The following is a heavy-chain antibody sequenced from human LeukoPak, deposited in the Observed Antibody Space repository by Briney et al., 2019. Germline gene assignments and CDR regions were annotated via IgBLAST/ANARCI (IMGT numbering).Heavy chain of an antibody. D-gene: IGHD3-22*01. J-gene: IGHJ4*02. CDR2: IYYGGST. V-gene: IGHV4-59*01. CDR1: GGSISSYY. Sequence: SETLSLTCTVSGGSISSYYWSWIRQPPGKGPEWIGYIYYGGSTNYNPSLKSRVTISVDTSKNQFSLKLSSVTAADTAVYYCARVNRGAHDSSGYYYVFDYWGQGTLVTVSS. CDR3: ARVNRGAHDSSGYYYVFDY.